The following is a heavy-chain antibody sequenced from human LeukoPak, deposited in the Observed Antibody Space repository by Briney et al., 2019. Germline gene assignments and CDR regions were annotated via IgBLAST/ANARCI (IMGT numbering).Heavy chain of an antibody. CDR2: INWNGVAT. J-gene: IGHJ5*02. V-gene: IGHV3-43D*03. Sequence: GGSLRLSCAASGFIFDDYAMHWVRQGPGKGLEWVSLINWNGVATYYADSVKGRFTISRDNTKNSLYLQMNSLGPEDTALYYCAKDSDSSGFFELPDSWGQGTLVIVSS. CDR1: GFIFDDYA. CDR3: AKDSDSSGFFELPDS. D-gene: IGHD3-22*01.